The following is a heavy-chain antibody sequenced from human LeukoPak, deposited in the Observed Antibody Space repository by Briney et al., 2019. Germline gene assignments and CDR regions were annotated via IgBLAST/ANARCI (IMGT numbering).Heavy chain of an antibody. CDR3: ATATTVTTEWFDP. D-gene: IGHD4-17*01. CDR1: GYTFTGYY. J-gene: IGHJ5*02. V-gene: IGHV1-2*02. Sequence: GASVKVSYKASGYTFTGYYMHWVRQAPGQGLEWMGWINPNSGGTNYAQKFQGRVTMTRDTSISTAYMELSRLRSDDTAVYYCATATTVTTEWFDPWGQGTLVTVSS. CDR2: INPNSGGT.